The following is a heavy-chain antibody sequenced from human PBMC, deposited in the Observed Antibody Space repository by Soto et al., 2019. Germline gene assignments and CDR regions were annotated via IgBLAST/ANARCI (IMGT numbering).Heavy chain of an antibody. CDR2: IYPGDSDT. Sequence: GESLKISCKGSGYSFTSYWIGWVRQMPGKGLEWMGIIYPGDSDTRYSPSFQGQVTISADKSISTAYLQWSSLKASDTAMYYCARHPTPYGSGSYSISFDYWGQGTLVTVPS. CDR3: ARHPTPYGSGSYSISFDY. V-gene: IGHV5-51*01. D-gene: IGHD3-10*01. CDR1: GYSFTSYW. J-gene: IGHJ4*02.